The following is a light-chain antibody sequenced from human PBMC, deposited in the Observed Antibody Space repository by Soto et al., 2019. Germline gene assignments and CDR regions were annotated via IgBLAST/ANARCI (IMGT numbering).Light chain of an antibody. CDR1: SSDVGGYTY. V-gene: IGLV2-11*01. CDR2: DVS. J-gene: IGLJ1*01. Sequence: QSALAQPRSVSGSPGQSVSISCTGTSSDVGGYTYVSWYQQHPGKAPKVMIYDVSKRPSGVPDRFSGSKSGNTASPTISGLQSEDEADYYCCSYAGRYTYVFGTGTKVT. CDR3: CSYAGRYTYV.